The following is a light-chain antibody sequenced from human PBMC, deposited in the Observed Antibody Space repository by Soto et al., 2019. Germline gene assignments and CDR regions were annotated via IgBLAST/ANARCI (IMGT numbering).Light chain of an antibody. Sequence: AIQMTQSPSSLSASVGDRVIITCRASQDIRNDLGWYQQKPGEAPKLLIYSASSLHSGVPSRFSGRLSGTDFTLTISRLQPDHSENYYCQHYNSYSEAFGQGTKV. J-gene: IGKJ1*01. CDR3: QHYNSYSEA. V-gene: IGKV1-6*01. CDR1: QDIRND. CDR2: SAS.